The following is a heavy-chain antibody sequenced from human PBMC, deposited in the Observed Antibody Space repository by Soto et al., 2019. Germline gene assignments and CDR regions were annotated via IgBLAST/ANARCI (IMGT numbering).Heavy chain of an antibody. Sequence: GGSLRLSCAASGFIFTSYGMHWVRQAPGKGLEWVAVISYDGSNKYYADSVKGRFTISRDNSKNTLYLQMNSLRAEDTAVYYCARDKVRGITIFEVAPPWAFDYWGQGTLVTVSS. V-gene: IGHV3-30*03. CDR2: ISYDGSNK. J-gene: IGHJ4*02. CDR1: GFIFTSYG. D-gene: IGHD3-3*01. CDR3: ARDKVRGITIFEVAPPWAFDY.